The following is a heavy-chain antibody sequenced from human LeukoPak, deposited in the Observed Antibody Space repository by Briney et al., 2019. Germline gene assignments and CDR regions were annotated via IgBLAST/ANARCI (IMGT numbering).Heavy chain of an antibody. CDR3: ARADSLAARLADAFDI. CDR2: FNSSGST. J-gene: IGHJ3*02. V-gene: IGHV4-59*01. D-gene: IGHD6-6*01. Sequence: SETLSLTCTVSAAPISRYYWTWIRQSPGKGLEWIASFNSSGSTNYNPSLKSRITVSIDTSKNQFSLKLSSVTAADTAVYYCARADSLAARLADAFDIWGQGTMVTVSS. CDR1: AAPISRYY.